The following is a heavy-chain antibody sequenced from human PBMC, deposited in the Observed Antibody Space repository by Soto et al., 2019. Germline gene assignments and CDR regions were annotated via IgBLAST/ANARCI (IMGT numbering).Heavy chain of an antibody. Sequence: QVQLQQWGAGLLKPSETLSLTCAVYGGSFSGYYWSWIRQPPGKGLEWIGEINHSGSTNYNPSLKSRGTISVDTSRNQFSLKVSSVTAADTAVYYCARVNLWLAPAYFDYWGQGTLVTVSS. CDR1: GGSFSGYY. V-gene: IGHV4-34*01. D-gene: IGHD3-10*01. CDR2: INHSGST. CDR3: ARVNLWLAPAYFDY. J-gene: IGHJ4*02.